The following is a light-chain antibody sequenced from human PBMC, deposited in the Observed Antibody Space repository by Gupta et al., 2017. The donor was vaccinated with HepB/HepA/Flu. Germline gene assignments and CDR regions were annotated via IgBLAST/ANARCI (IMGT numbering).Light chain of an antibody. CDR1: QNILYNYNNNNY. J-gene: IGKJ3*01. CDR2: CAS. Sequence: DITVTHCSESLVVSLGERGTINCKASQNILYNYNNNNYLASYQQKPGQAPKLLIYCASTRESGVPDRSSGSGSGTAITLTISSMQAQDVAVPYCQQDDTPSLTFGHGTKVHI. V-gene: IGKV4-1*01. CDR3: QQDDTPSLT.